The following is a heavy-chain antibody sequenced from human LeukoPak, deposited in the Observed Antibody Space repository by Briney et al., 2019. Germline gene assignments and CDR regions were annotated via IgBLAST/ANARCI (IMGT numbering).Heavy chain of an antibody. J-gene: IGHJ4*02. CDR2: LSSSSSTI. Sequence: GGSLRLSCAASGFTFSSYSMNWVRQAPGKGLEWVSYLSSSSSTIYYADSVKGRFTISRDNAKTSLYLQMNSLRAEDTAVFYCASGIRRIPTSAETDYWGQGTLVTVSS. CDR1: GFTFSSYS. D-gene: IGHD1-14*01. CDR3: ASGIRRIPTSAETDY. V-gene: IGHV3-48*01.